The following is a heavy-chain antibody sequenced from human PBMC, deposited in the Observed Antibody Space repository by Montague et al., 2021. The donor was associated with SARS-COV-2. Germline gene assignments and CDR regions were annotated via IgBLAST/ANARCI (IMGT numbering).Heavy chain of an antibody. CDR2: ISYDGSNK. CDR3: ARAGRRCSGGSCYSRGGFDY. D-gene: IGHD2-15*01. Sequence: SLRLSLAASGFIFSSYAMHWVRQAPGKGLEWVAVISYDGSNKFYADSVKGRFTISRDNSKNTLYLQMSSLRAEDTAVYYCARAGRRCSGGSCYSRGGFDYWGQGTLVTVSS. V-gene: IGHV3-30-3*01. J-gene: IGHJ4*02. CDR1: GFIFSSYA.